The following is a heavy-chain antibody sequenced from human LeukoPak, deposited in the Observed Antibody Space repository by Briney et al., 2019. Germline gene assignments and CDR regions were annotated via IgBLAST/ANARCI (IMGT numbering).Heavy chain of an antibody. V-gene: IGHV3-73*01. Sequence: PGGSLRLSCAASGFTFSGSAMHWVRQACGKGLEWVGRIRSKANSYATAYAASVKGRFTISRDDSKNTAYLQMNSLKTEDTAVYYCTRLMTTVDYWGQGTLVTVSS. D-gene: IGHD4-17*01. J-gene: IGHJ4*02. CDR3: TRLMTTVDY. CDR2: IRSKANSYAT. CDR1: GFTFSGSA.